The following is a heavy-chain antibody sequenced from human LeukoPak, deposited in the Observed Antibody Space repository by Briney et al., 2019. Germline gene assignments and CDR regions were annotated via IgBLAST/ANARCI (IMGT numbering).Heavy chain of an antibody. D-gene: IGHD6-19*01. V-gene: IGHV4-34*01. J-gene: IGHJ4*02. CDR1: GGSFSGYY. CDR3: ARGWLGGGLDY. CDR2: IYYSGST. Sequence: SETLSLTCAVYGGSFSGYYWSWIRQPPGKGLEWIGSIYYSGSTYYNPSLKSRVTISVDTSKNQFSLLLNSVTPEDTAVYYCARGWLGGGLDYWGQGTLVTVSS.